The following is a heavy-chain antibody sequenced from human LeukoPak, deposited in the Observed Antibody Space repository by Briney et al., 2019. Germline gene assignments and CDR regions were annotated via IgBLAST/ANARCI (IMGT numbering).Heavy chain of an antibody. Sequence: GGSLRLSCAASGFTFSDYYMSWIRQAPGKGLEWLTFIRYDGTYKYYADSVKGRFTISRDNSKNTLYLQMNNLRAEDTAVYYCARVNLYIGGMDVWGKGTTVTVSS. D-gene: IGHD4-23*01. CDR3: ARVNLYIGGMDV. CDR1: GFTFSDYY. J-gene: IGHJ6*03. V-gene: IGHV3-30*02. CDR2: IRYDGTYK.